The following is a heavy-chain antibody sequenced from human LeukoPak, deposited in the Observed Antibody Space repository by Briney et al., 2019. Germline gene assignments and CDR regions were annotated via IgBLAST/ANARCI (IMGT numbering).Heavy chain of an antibody. V-gene: IGHV1-69*13. CDR2: IIPIFGTA. CDR3: ARDPTEYYDFWSGYAVSRDAFDI. CDR1: GGTFSSYA. J-gene: IGHJ3*02. Sequence: ASVKLTCKVSGGTFSSYAISWVRQAPGQGLEWMGGIIPIFGTANYEKQFQGRVTINADESTSTAYMELSSLRSEDTAVYYCARDPTEYYDFWSGYAVSRDAFDIWGQGTMVTVSS. D-gene: IGHD3-3*01.